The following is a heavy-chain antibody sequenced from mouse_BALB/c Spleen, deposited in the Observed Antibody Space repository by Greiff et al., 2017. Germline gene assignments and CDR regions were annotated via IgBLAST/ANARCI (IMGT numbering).Heavy chain of an antibody. CDR2: ISSGGSYT. Sequence: EVMLVESGGGLVKPGGSLKLSCAASGFTFSSYAMSWVRQSPEKRLEWVAEISSGGSYTYYPDTVTGRFTISRDNAKNTLYLEMSSLRSEDTAMYYCARAYRYEDYYAMDYWGQGTSVTVSS. D-gene: IGHD2-14*01. CDR1: GFTFSSYA. CDR3: ARAYRYEDYYAMDY. V-gene: IGHV5-9-4*01. J-gene: IGHJ4*01.